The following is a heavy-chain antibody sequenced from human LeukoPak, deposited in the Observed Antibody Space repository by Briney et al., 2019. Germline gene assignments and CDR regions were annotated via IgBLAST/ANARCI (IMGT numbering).Heavy chain of an antibody. CDR2: IGISSGNT. CDR1: GFNFIDYS. D-gene: IGHD5-12*01. J-gene: IGHJ4*01. Sequence: HTGGSLRLSCAASGFNFIDYSMNWVRQAPGKGLEWISYIGISSGNTKYADSVKGRFTISRDKARNSLYLQMNSLRVEDTAMYYYARDHRYAFDNWGHGTLVTVSS. CDR3: ARDHRYAFDN. V-gene: IGHV3-48*01.